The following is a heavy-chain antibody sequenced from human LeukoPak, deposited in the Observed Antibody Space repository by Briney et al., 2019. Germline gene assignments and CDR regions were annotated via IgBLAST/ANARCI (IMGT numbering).Heavy chain of an antibody. V-gene: IGHV3-7*01. J-gene: IGHJ1*01. D-gene: IGHD3-10*01. Sequence: GGSLRLSCAASGFTFNNFWMTWVRQAPGQGLEWVANINDDGSEKRYVDSVKGRFTISRDNARNSLSLQMNSLRAEDTAVYFCVSGFTSSTWGQGTVVTVSS. CDR3: VSGFTSST. CDR2: INDDGSEK. CDR1: GFTFNNFW.